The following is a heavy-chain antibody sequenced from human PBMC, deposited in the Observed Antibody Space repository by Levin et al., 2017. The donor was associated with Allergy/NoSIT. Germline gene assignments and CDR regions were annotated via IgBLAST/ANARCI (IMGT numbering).Heavy chain of an antibody. J-gene: IGHJ4*02. CDR2: AGTMGDT. CDR3: ARGRTYMSRGYGDY. V-gene: IGHV3-13*01. Sequence: GGSLRLSCVASGFTFSDHDIHWVRQAPGKGLEWVSGAGTMGDTYYADSVRGRFTVSRENDNSSVYLQMNRLRDDDTAVYYCARGRTYMSRGYGDYWGPGILVVVSS. CDR1: GFTFSDHD. D-gene: IGHD3-16*01.